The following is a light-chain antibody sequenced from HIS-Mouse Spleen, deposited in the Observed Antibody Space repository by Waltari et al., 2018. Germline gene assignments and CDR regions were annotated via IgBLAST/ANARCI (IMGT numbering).Light chain of an antibody. V-gene: IGLV3-25*03. Sequence: SYELTQPSSVSVSPGQTARITCSGDALPKQYAYWYQQKPGQAPVLVLYKDSERPSGIPERFSGSSSGTTVTLTISGVQAEDEADYYCQSADSSGTGWVFGGGTKLTVL. CDR1: ALPKQY. CDR3: QSADSSGTGWV. CDR2: KDS. J-gene: IGLJ3*02.